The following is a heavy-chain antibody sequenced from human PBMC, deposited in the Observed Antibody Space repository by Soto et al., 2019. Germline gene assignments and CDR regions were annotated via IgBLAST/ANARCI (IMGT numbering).Heavy chain of an antibody. CDR1: CGSISSYY. J-gene: IGHJ4*02. V-gene: IGHV4-59*01. Sequence: SETLSLTCTFSCGSISSYYWSWIRQPPGKGLEWIGYIYDSGRTNYNPSLKSRVTILVDTSKNHFSLRLSSVTAADTAVYYCVRNVDTVRAHYFDSWGPGTPVTVSS. CDR3: VRNVDTVRAHYFDS. D-gene: IGHD5-18*01. CDR2: IYDSGRT.